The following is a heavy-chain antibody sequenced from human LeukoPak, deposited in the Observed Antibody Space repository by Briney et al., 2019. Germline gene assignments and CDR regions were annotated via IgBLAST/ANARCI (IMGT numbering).Heavy chain of an antibody. V-gene: IGHV1-18*01. J-gene: IGHJ5*02. Sequence: ASVKVSCKASGYTFTSYGISWVRQAPGQGLEWMGWISAYNGNTNYAQKLQGRVTMTTDTSTSTAYMELRSLRSDDTAVYYCARIVPAAKRNWFDPWGQGTLVTVSS. CDR3: ARIVPAAKRNWFDP. CDR1: GYTFTSYG. CDR2: ISAYNGNT. D-gene: IGHD2-2*01.